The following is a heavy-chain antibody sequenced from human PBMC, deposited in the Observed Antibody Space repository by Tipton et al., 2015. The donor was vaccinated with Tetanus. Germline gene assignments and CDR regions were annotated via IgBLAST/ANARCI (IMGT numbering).Heavy chain of an antibody. J-gene: IGHJ4*02. D-gene: IGHD6-19*01. Sequence: TLYLTCAVSGVSISSDDYSWSWIRQPPGKGLEWFAYIYHSGRTNYNPSLKSQVTISVDGSKNQFSLRLSSVTAADTAVYYCVRRKYSSGSYDYSDFWGQGILVTVSS. CDR3: VRRKYSSGSYDYSDF. V-gene: IGHV4-30-2*01. CDR2: IYHSGRT. CDR1: GVSISSDDYS.